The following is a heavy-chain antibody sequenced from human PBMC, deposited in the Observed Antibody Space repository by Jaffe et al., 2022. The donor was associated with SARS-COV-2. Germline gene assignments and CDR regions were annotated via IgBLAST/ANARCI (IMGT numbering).Heavy chain of an antibody. CDR3: ARQDTSRYCSGGSCFDWFDP. Sequence: EVQLVQSGAEVKKPGESLKISCKGSGYSFTSYWIGWVRQMPGKGLEWMGIIYPGDSDTRYSPSFQGQVTISADKSISTAYLQWSSLKASDTAMYYCARQDTSRYCSGGSCFDWFDPWGQGTLVTVSS. D-gene: IGHD2-15*01. CDR2: IYPGDSDT. J-gene: IGHJ5*02. V-gene: IGHV5-51*01. CDR1: GYSFTSYW.